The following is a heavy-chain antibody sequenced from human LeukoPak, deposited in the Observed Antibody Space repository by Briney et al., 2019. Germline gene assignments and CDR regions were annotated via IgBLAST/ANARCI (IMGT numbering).Heavy chain of an antibody. D-gene: IGHD3-10*01. Sequence: GGSLRLSCAASGFTFSSYAMSWVRQAPGKGLEWVSAISGSGGSTYYADSVKGRFTISRDNSKNTLYLQMNSLRAEDTAVYYCAKLPGLLWFGELSREYCFDYWGQGTLVTVSS. CDR3: AKLPGLLWFGELSREYCFDY. CDR1: GFTFSSYA. CDR2: ISGSGGST. J-gene: IGHJ4*02. V-gene: IGHV3-23*01.